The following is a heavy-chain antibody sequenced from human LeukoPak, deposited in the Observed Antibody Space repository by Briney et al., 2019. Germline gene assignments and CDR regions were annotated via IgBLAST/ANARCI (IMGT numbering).Heavy chain of an antibody. V-gene: IGHV3-7*03. CDR3: ARDGRVVPAAPGDY. J-gene: IGHJ4*02. CDR1: GFTLSSDL. CDR2: IKQDGSEK. Sequence: SGGGLRLSCAAPGFTLSSDLMSCVRQTPGKGRERGGNIKQDGSEKYYVDSVKGRFTISRDNAKNSLYLQMNSLRAEDTAVYYCARDGRVVPAAPGDYWGQGTLVTVSS. D-gene: IGHD2-2*01.